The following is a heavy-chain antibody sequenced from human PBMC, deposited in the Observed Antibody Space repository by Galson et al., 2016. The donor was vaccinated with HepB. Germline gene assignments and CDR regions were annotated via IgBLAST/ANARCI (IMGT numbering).Heavy chain of an antibody. Sequence: CAISWDSVSSINAGWNWIRQSPSRGLEWLGTTYHRAKWYSNYAEPVKRRITNHPDTSKNQFSLQLKSVTPEDSAVYYCARHWDSTWYYFDSWGQGNLVTVSS. D-gene: IGHD1-7*01. CDR2: TYHRAKWYS. J-gene: IGHJ4*02. V-gene: IGHV6-1*01. CDR3: ARHWDSTWYYFDS. CDR1: WDSVSSINAG.